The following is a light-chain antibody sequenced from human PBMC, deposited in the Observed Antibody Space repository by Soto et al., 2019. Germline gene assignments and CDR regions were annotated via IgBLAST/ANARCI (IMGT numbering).Light chain of an antibody. Sequence: ETVMTQSPGSLSLSLGDRATLSCRASQTVSNNYLAWYQQKPGQAPRLLIYGTSNRATGIPDRFSGSGSGTDFTLTISRLEPEDFVIYYCQQYGSSPWTVGQGTKVEIK. CDR2: GTS. CDR3: QQYGSSPWT. CDR1: QTVSNNY. V-gene: IGKV3-20*01. J-gene: IGKJ1*01.